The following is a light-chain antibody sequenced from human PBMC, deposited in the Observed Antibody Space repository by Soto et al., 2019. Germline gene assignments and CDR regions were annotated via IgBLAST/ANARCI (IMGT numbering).Light chain of an antibody. CDR3: PQYNKWPLT. J-gene: IGKJ4*01. Sequence: EIVMTQSPATLSVSPGEGATLSCWASQSVGGNLAWYQQKPGQAPRLLIYGASTRATGIPARFSGSGSGTEFTLTISSLRSEDFAVYYCPQYNKWPLTFGGGTKVEIK. CDR1: QSVGGN. CDR2: GAS. V-gene: IGKV3-15*01.